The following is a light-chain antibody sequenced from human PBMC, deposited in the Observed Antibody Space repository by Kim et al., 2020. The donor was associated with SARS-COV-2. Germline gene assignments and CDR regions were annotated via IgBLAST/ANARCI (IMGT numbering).Light chain of an antibody. CDR3: LQRNSFPLT. Sequence: DIQMTQSPSAMSASVGDRVTITCRASQDISNHLAWFQQKPGKVPERLIYTVSSLQSGVPSRFSGSGSGTEFTLTISSLQPEDFATYFSLQRNSFPLTFGGGSKVDIK. CDR1: QDISNH. J-gene: IGKJ4*01. CDR2: TVS. V-gene: IGKV1-17*03.